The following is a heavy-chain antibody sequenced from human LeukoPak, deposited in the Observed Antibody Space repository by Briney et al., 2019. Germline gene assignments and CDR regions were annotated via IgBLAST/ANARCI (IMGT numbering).Heavy chain of an antibody. Sequence: GGSLRLSRADSGFTFSTYWMAWVRQAPGKGLEWVANIKQDGTEINYVDSVRGRFTISRDNAKNSLYLQMNSLRVEDTAVYYCARDVGGGYHIFTDNGWGQGTLVTVSS. D-gene: IGHD3-3*01. J-gene: IGHJ1*01. CDR3: ARDVGGGYHIFTDNG. CDR1: GFTFSTYW. V-gene: IGHV3-7*04. CDR2: IKQDGTEI.